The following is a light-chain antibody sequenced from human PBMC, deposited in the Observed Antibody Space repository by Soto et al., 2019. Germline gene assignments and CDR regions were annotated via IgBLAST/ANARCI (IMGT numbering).Light chain of an antibody. J-gene: IGKJ1*01. Sequence: DIQMTQSPSTLSASVGDRVTITCRASQTISTWLAWYQQKPGKAPTLLIYRASRLESGVPSRFSGSGSGTEFTLSISSLQPDDFAIYFCQQFHSPTWPFGQWTKVEI. CDR1: QTISTW. CDR2: RAS. V-gene: IGKV1-5*03. CDR3: QQFHSPTWP.